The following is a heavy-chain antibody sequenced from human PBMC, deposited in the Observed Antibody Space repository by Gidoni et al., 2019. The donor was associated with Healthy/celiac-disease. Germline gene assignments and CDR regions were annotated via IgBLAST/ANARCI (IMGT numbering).Heavy chain of an antibody. J-gene: IGHJ5*02. D-gene: IGHD3-10*02. CDR2: INHSGST. CDR3: ARGGVLLRPGWFDP. V-gene: IGHV4-34*01. Sequence: QVQLQQWGAGLLKPSETLSLTCAVYGGSFSGYYWSWIRQPPGKGLEWTGEINHSGSTNYNPSLKSRVTISVDTSKNQFSLKLSSVTAADTAVYYCARGGVLLRPGWFDPWGQGTLVTVSS. CDR1: GGSFSGYY.